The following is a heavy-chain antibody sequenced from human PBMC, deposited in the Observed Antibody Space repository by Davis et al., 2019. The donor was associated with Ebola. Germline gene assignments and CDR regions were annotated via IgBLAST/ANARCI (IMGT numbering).Heavy chain of an antibody. CDR1: GFTFSSYA. Sequence: PGGSLRPSCAASGFTFSSYAMSWVRQAPGKGLEWVSAISGSGGSTYCADSVKGRFTISRDNSKNALYLQMNSLRAEDTAIYYCAKDKNYDFGSGYPHDAFDIWGQGTMVTVSS. CDR2: ISGSGGST. CDR3: AKDKNYDFGSGYPHDAFDI. J-gene: IGHJ3*02. D-gene: IGHD3-3*01. V-gene: IGHV3-23*01.